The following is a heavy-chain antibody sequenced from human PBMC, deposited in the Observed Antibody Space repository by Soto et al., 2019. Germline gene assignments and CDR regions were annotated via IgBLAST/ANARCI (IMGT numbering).Heavy chain of an antibody. J-gene: IGHJ4*02. CDR1: GFTFSSYS. D-gene: IGHD2-15*01. Sequence: GGSLRLSCAASGFTFSSYSMNWVRQAPGKGLEWVSSISSSSSYIYYADSVKGRFTISRDNAKNSLYLQMNSLRAEDTAVYYCASLVVVVAGPAIDYWGQGTLVTVSS. V-gene: IGHV3-21*01. CDR2: ISSSSSYI. CDR3: ASLVVVVAGPAIDY.